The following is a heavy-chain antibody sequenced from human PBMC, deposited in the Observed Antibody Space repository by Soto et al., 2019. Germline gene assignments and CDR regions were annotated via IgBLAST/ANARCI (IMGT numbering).Heavy chain of an antibody. Sequence: ETLSLTCAVYGGSFSGYYWSWIRQPPGKGLEWIGEINHSGSTNYNPSLKSRVTISVDTSKNQFSLKLSSVTAADTAVYYCARGRLYCSGGSCYPATTYYYYYYGMDVWGQGTTVTVSS. J-gene: IGHJ6*02. CDR1: GGSFSGYY. V-gene: IGHV4-34*01. D-gene: IGHD2-15*01. CDR3: ARGRLYCSGGSCYPATTYYYYYYGMDV. CDR2: INHSGST.